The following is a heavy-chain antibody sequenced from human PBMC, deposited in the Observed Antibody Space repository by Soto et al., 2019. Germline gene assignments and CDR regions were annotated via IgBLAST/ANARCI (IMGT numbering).Heavy chain of an antibody. CDR2: IWYDGSNK. CDR1: GFTFSSYG. CDR3: AREAIRDCSGGSCYSYYYYMDV. Sequence: QVQLVESGGGVVQPGRSLRLSCAASGFTFSSYGMHWVRQAPGKGLEWVAVIWYDGSNKYYADSVKGRFTISRDNSKNMLYLQMNSLRAEDTAVYYCAREAIRDCSGGSCYSYYYYMDVWGKGTTVTVSS. J-gene: IGHJ6*03. D-gene: IGHD2-15*01. V-gene: IGHV3-33*01.